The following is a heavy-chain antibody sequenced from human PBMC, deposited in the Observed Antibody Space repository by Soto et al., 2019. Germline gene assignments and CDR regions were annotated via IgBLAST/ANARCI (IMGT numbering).Heavy chain of an antibody. CDR3: TSAGQYCTSTTCKAY. D-gene: IGHD2-2*01. CDR2: IKSKNDGGTT. V-gene: IGHV3-15*07. J-gene: IGHJ4*02. Sequence: EVQVVESGGGLVKPGGSLRLSCAASGFGFTNSWMNWVRQAPGKGREWVGRIKSKNDGGTTDYAAPVQGRFTISRDDSKTTIYLQMNSLKTEDTAVYYCTSAGQYCTSTTCKAYWGQGTPVTVSS. CDR1: GFGFTNSW.